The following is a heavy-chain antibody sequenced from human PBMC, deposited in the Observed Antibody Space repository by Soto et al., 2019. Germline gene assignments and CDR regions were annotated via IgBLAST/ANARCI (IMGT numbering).Heavy chain of an antibody. V-gene: IGHV1-69*01. Sequence: QVQLVQSGAEVKKPGSSVKVSCKASGGTFSSYAISWVRQAPGQGLEWMGGIIPIFGTANYAQKFQGRVTITADESTSTAYMELSSLRSEYTAVYYCSRVRWYYYGAGSPPDYYYYGMDVWGRGTTVTVSS. CDR1: GGTFSSYA. D-gene: IGHD3-10*01. CDR3: SRVRWYYYGAGSPPDYYYYGMDV. CDR2: IIPIFGTA. J-gene: IGHJ6*02.